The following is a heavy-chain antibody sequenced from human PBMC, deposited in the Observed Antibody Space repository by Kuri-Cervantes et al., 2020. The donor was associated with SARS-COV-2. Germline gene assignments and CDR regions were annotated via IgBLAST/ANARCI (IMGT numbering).Heavy chain of an antibody. CDR2: INPNSGGT. CDR3: ARDRLAAAGTTEHRH. D-gene: IGHD6-13*01. Sequence: ASVKVSCKASGYTFTGHYMHWVRQAPGQGLEWMGWINPNSGGTNYAQKFQGRVTMTRDTSTSTAYMELRSLRSDDTAVYYCARDRLAAAGTTEHRHWGQGTLVTVSS. V-gene: IGHV1-2*02. CDR1: GYTFTGHY. J-gene: IGHJ1*01.